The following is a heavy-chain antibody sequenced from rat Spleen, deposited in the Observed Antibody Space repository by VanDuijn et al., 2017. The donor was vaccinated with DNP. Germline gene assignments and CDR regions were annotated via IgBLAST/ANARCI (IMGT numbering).Heavy chain of an antibody. V-gene: IGHV5-7*01. CDR2: ISYDGSST. CDR3: TTRHGYYPPFAY. J-gene: IGHJ3*01. CDR1: GFTFSNYD. Sequence: EVQLVESGGGLVQPGRSMKLSCAASGFTFSNYDMAWVRQAPKKGLEWVATISYDGSSTYYRDSVKGRFTISRDNAKSTLYLQMDSLRSEDTATYYCTTRHGYYPPFAYWGQGTLVTVSS. D-gene: IGHD1-12*03.